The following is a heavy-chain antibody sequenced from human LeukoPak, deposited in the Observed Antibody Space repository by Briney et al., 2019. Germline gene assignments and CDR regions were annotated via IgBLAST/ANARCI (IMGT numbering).Heavy chain of an antibody. CDR3: ARSVSISPMFDY. Sequence: ASVNVSCKASGYIFTSYYMHWVRQAPGQGLEWMGWINPNTGSTNFAQKFQGRIAMMRATSITTFYMELNSLRSDDTAVYYCARSVSISPMFDYWGQGTLIPVSS. D-gene: IGHD2-21*01. V-gene: IGHV1-2*02. CDR1: GYIFTSYY. CDR2: INPNTGST. J-gene: IGHJ4*02.